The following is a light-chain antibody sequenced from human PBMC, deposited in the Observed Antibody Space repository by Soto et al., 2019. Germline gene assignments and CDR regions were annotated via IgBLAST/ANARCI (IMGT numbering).Light chain of an antibody. V-gene: IGKV3-20*01. Sequence: EIVLTQSPGTLSLSPGERATLSCRASQSVSNNYLAWYQQKPGQAPRLLIYGASNRATGIPDRFGGSGSGTDFTPTISRLEPEDFAVYYCQQYSSPCTFGQGTKVEIK. CDR3: QQYSSPCT. J-gene: IGKJ1*01. CDR2: GAS. CDR1: QSVSNNY.